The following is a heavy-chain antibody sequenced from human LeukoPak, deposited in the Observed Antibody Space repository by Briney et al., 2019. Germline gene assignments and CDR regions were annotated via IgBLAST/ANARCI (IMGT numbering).Heavy chain of an antibody. CDR3: ARADRLHGGPYLIGP. D-gene: IGHD2-21*01. CDR2: INPNSGGT. J-gene: IGHJ5*02. V-gene: IGHV1-2*02. CDR1: GYSFTDYY. Sequence: ASVKVACRASGYSFTDYYMHWVRQAPGQGLEWMGWINPNSGGTNSAQKFQGRVTMTRDTSITTVYMEVSWLTSDDTAIYYCARADRLHGGPYLIGPWGQGTLVTVSS.